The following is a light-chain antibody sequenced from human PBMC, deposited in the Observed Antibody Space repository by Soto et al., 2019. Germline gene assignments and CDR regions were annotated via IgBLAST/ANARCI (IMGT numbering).Light chain of an antibody. V-gene: IGKV3-11*01. CDR2: DAS. Sequence: EIVLTQSPATLSLSPGERATLSCRASQSVSSYLAWYQQKPGQAPRLLIYDASNRATGIPARFSGSGSGTDFTLTISSLEPEDFAVYYCHQRSNWPPFTFGPVTKVDIK. CDR1: QSVSSY. CDR3: HQRSNWPPFT. J-gene: IGKJ3*01.